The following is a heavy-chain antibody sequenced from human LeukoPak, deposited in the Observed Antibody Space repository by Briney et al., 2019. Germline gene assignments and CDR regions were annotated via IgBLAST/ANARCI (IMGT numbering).Heavy chain of an antibody. CDR2: IYYSGST. CDR1: GGSISSYY. J-gene: IGHJ4*02. V-gene: IGHV4-59*01. Sequence: PSQTLSLTCTVSGGSISSYYWSWIRQPPGKGLEWIGYIYYSGSTNYNPSLKSRVTISVDTSKNQFSLKLSSVTAADTAVYYCARGAGVVYFDYWGQGTLVTVSS. CDR3: ARGAGVVYFDY.